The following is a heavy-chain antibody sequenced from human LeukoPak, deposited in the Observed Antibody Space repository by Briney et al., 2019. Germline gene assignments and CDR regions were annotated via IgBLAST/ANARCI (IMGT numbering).Heavy chain of an antibody. CDR2: VYYSGST. Sequence: PSETLSLTCSVSGGSISSYYWSWIRQSPGRGLEWIGYVYYSGSTNYNPSLKSRLTISVDTSKNQFSLTLTSVTAADTAVYYCAMTGKYDSGNYNPPWGRGILVTVSS. CDR3: AMTGKYDSGNYNPP. V-gene: IGHV4-59*08. CDR1: GGSISSYY. J-gene: IGHJ5*02. D-gene: IGHD3-16*01.